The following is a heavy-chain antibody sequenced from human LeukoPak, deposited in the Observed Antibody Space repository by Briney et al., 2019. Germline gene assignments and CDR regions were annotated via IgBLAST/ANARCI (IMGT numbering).Heavy chain of an antibody. CDR2: INFGDSET. CDR1: GHSFTNHW. CDR3: ATRPYAGSPNWYDP. D-gene: IGHD1-26*01. V-gene: IGHV5-51*01. Sequence: GESLKISCKASGHSFTNHWIGWVRQMPGIGLEWVGIINFGDSETLYSPSFQGQITISLDKSISTTYLQWRSLKASDTATYYCATRPYAGSPNWYDPWGQGTLVTVSS. J-gene: IGHJ5*02.